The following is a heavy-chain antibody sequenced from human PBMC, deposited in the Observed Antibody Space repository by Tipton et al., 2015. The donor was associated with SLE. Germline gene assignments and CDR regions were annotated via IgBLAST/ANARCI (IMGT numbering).Heavy chain of an antibody. CDR1: SVSISSYY. CDR3: ARAGGIGARLFYYNYYYMDV. CDR2: IYYSGSN. V-gene: IGHV4-59*01. D-gene: IGHD6-6*01. Sequence: TLSLTCTVSSVSISSYYWSWIRQPPGKGLEWIGHIYYSGSNNYNPSLKSRVTISADTSKNQFSLKLSSVSTEDTAEYYCARAGGIGARLFYYNYYYMDVWGKGRSVTVA. J-gene: IGHJ6*03.